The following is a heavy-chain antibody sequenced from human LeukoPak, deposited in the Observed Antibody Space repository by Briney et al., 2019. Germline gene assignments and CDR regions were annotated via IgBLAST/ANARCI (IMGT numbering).Heavy chain of an antibody. J-gene: IGHJ4*02. Sequence: QSGGSLRLSCAASGFTFSSYAMHWVRQAPGKGLEWVALISYDGNNKFYADSVKGRFTISRDNSKNTLYLQMNSLRAEDTAVYYCARGQYSSSPPRDYWGQGTLVTVSS. CDR2: ISYDGNNK. CDR1: GFTFSSYA. D-gene: IGHD6-6*01. CDR3: ARGQYSSSPPRDY. V-gene: IGHV3-30-3*01.